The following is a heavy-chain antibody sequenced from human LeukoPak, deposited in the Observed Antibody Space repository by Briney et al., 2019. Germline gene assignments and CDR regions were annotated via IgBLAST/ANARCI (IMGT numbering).Heavy chain of an antibody. D-gene: IGHD5-24*01. CDR3: ARGGYGYNFFDY. CDR2: ISSRSSYI. V-gene: IGHV3-21*01. CDR1: GFTFSNYS. Sequence: GGSLRLSCAASGFTFSNYSMNWARQAPGKGLEWVSSISSRSSYIYYADSVKGRFTISRDNAKNSLYLQMNSLRAEDTAVYYCARGGYGYNFFDYWGQGTLVTVSS. J-gene: IGHJ4*02.